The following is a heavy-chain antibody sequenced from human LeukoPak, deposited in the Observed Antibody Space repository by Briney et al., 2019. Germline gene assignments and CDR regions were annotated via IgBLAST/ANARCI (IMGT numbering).Heavy chain of an antibody. D-gene: IGHD3-9*01. CDR1: GFTFRTYS. CDR2: ISSSTSTK. V-gene: IGHV3-48*02. Sequence: GGSLRLSCGASGFTFRTYSMNWVRQAPGRGLEWVAYISSSTSTKFYTDSVKGRFTISRDNAKNSLYLQMNSLSDEDTAVYYCARGYYDILTGYYHAPDYWGQGSLVTVSS. J-gene: IGHJ4*02. CDR3: ARGYYDILTGYYHAPDY.